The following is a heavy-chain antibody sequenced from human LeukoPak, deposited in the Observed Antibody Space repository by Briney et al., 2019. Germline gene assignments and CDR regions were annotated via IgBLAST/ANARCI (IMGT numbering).Heavy chain of an antibody. CDR3: ARDIENWFGP. J-gene: IGHJ5*02. V-gene: IGHV4-4*07. Sequence: SETLSLTCTVSGGSISGYFWSWIRQPAGKGLEWIGRIYSSGSNNYNPSLKSRVTMSLDASKNHLSLNLSSVTAADTAVYYCARDIENWFGPWGQGTLVTVSS. D-gene: IGHD1-26*01. CDR2: IYSSGSN. CDR1: GGSISGYF.